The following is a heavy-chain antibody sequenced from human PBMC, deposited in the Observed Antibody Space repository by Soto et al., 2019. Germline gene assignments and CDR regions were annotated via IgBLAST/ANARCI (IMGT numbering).Heavy chain of an antibody. CDR3: ARGRTPYRSSSVLDY. Sequence: ASVKVSCKASGGTFSSYAISWVRQAPGQGLEWMGGIIPIFGTANYARKFQGRVTITADESTSTAYMELSSLRSEDTAVYYCARGRTPYRSSSVLDYWGQGTLVTVSS. D-gene: IGHD6-6*01. CDR2: IIPIFGTA. J-gene: IGHJ4*02. V-gene: IGHV1-69*13. CDR1: GGTFSSYA.